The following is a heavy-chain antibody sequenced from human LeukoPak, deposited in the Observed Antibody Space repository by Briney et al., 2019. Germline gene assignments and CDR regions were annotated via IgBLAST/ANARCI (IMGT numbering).Heavy chain of an antibody. CDR1: GFTFSSYA. CDR2: ISGSGGST. J-gene: IGHJ4*02. CDR3: AKDSVGSGSLDY. Sequence: PGGSLRLSCAASGFTFSSYAMSWVRQAPGKGLEWVSAISGSGGSTYYADSVKGRFTISRDNSKNTLYPQMNSLRAEDTTVYYCAKDSVGSGSLDYWGQGTLVTVSS. V-gene: IGHV3-23*01. D-gene: IGHD3-10*01.